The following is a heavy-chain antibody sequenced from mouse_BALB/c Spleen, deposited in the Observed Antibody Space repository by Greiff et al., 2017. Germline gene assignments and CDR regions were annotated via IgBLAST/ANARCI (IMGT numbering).Heavy chain of an antibody. CDR3: ARDGNYVDYAMDY. CDR1: GFTFSSYG. Sequence: EVMLVESGGGLVQPGGSLKLSCAASGFTFSSYGMSWVRQTPDKRLELVATINSNGGSTYYPDSVKGRFTISRDNAKNTMYLQMSSLKSEDTAMYYCARDGNYVDYAMDYWGQGTSVTVSS. V-gene: IGHV5-6-3*01. D-gene: IGHD2-1*01. J-gene: IGHJ4*01. CDR2: INSNGGST.